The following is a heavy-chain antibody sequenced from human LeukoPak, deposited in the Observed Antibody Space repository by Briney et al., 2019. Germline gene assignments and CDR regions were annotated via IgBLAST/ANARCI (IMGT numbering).Heavy chain of an antibody. CDR2: IYTSGST. V-gene: IGHV4-4*07. CDR3: ARGGIVGATTSPYYFDY. J-gene: IGHJ4*02. D-gene: IGHD1-26*01. Sequence: SETLSLTCTVSGGSISSYYWSWIRQPAGKGLEWIGRIYTSGSTNYNPSLKSRVTMSVDTSKNQFSLKLSSVTAADTAVYYCARGGIVGATTSPYYFDYWGQGTLVTVSS. CDR1: GGSISSYY.